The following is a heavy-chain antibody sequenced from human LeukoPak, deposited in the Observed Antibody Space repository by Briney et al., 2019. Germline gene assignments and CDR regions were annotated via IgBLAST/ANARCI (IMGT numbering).Heavy chain of an antibody. CDR2: IHGGGYT. D-gene: IGHD5-12*01. Sequence: SETLSLTCTVSGGSVIDYYWSWLRQPPGQGLEWIAYIHGGGYTNYNPSLRSRVTISVDTSKNQFSLRMTSLTAADTAVYYCAQRQDPMSGDYDYFDPWGRGTLVTVSS. V-gene: IGHV4-4*09. CDR1: GGSVIDYY. J-gene: IGHJ5*02. CDR3: AQRQDPMSGDYDYFDP.